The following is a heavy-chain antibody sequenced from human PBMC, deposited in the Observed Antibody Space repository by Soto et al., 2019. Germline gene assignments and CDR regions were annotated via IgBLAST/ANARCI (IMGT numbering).Heavy chain of an antibody. CDR1: GFTFSVYS. CDR2: IISDTKTI. V-gene: IGHV3-48*02. J-gene: IGHJ4*02. CDR3: ARSVEGHFDY. D-gene: IGHD6-19*01. Sequence: EVQLVESGGDLVQRGGSLRLSCVASGFTFSVYSMNWVRQAPGKGLEWFSYIISDTKTIKYADSVKGRFTISRDNAKNSVYLQMNSLRDEDTAVYYCARSVEGHFDYWGQGTVVTVSS.